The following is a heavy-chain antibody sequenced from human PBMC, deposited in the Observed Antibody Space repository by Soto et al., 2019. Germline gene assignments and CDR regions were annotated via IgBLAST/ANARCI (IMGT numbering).Heavy chain of an antibody. Sequence: PGGSLRLSCVASGFTFSDAWMNWVRQAPGKGLEWVGRIKSKTDGGTTDYAAPVKGRFTISRDDSKNTLYLQMNSLKTEDTAVYYCAFGSGSYYNMLTVPDYYYGMDVWGQGTTVTVSS. CDR2: IKSKTDGGTT. V-gene: IGHV3-15*01. CDR1: GFTFSDAW. CDR3: AFGSGSYYNMLTVPDYYYGMDV. D-gene: IGHD3-10*01. J-gene: IGHJ6*02.